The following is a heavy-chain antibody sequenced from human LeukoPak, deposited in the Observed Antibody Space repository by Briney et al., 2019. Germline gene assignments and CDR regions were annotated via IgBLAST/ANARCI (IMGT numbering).Heavy chain of an antibody. CDR2: INSDGSST. CDR1: GFTFSSYW. CDR3: ARVNRVGANSDY. Sequence: GGSLRLSCAASGFTFSSYWMHWVRQAPGKGLVWVARINSDGSSTSYADSVKGRFTISRDNAKNTLYLQMNSLRAEDTAVYYCARVNRVGANSDYWGQGTLVTVSS. D-gene: IGHD1-26*01. J-gene: IGHJ4*02. V-gene: IGHV3-74*01.